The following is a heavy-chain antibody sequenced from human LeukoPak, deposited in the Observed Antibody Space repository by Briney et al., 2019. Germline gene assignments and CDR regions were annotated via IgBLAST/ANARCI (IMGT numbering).Heavy chain of an antibody. CDR2: IYTSGST. CDR1: GGSISSGSYY. J-gene: IGHJ6*03. Sequence: SETLSLTCTVSGGSISSGSYYWSWIRQPAGKGLEWIGRIYTSGSTNYNPSLKSRVTISVDTSKNQFSLRLSSVTAADTAVYYCARIPADINYYYYYMDVWGKGTTVTVSS. V-gene: IGHV4-61*02. CDR3: ARIPADINYYYYYMDV. D-gene: IGHD2-2*02.